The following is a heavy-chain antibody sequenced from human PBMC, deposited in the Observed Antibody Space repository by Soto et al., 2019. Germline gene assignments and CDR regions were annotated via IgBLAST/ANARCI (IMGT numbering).Heavy chain of an antibody. J-gene: IGHJ6*02. V-gene: IGHV1-3*01. Sequence: ASVKVSCKASGYTFTSYAMHWVRQAPGQRLEWMGWINAGNGNTKYSQKFQGRVTITRDTSASTAYMELSSLRSEDTAVYYCAGGIAARRGYYYYYGMDVWGQGTTVTVSS. D-gene: IGHD6-6*01. CDR3: AGGIAARRGYYYYYGMDV. CDR2: INAGNGNT. CDR1: GYTFTSYA.